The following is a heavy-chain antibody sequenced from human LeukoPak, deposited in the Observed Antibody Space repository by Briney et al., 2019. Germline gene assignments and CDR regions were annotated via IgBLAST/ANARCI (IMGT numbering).Heavy chain of an antibody. CDR3: ARATYSSSLYFDY. CDR2: IYYSGST. V-gene: IGHV4-59*01. Sequence: SETLSLTCAVYGGSFSGYYWSWIRQPPGKGLEWIGYIYYSGSTNYNPSLKSRVTISVDTSKNQFSLKLSSVTAADTAVYYCARATYSSSLYFDYWGQGTLVTVSS. CDR1: GGSFSGYY. J-gene: IGHJ4*02. D-gene: IGHD6-6*01.